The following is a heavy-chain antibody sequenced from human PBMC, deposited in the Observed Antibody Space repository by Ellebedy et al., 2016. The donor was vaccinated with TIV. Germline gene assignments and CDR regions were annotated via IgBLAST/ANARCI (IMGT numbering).Heavy chain of an antibody. CDR1: GGSISSGGYS. V-gene: IGHV4-30-2*01. CDR2: IYHTVNT. CDR3: ATATGGWMAPHAFDI. Sequence: MPSETLSLTCTVSGGSISSGGYSWSWLRQPPGKGLEWIGDIYHTVNTYYNSSLKSRVTMSVDTSRNQFSLKLNSVTAADTAMYFCATATGGWMAPHAFDIWGQGTLVTVSS. J-gene: IGHJ3*02. D-gene: IGHD2-8*02.